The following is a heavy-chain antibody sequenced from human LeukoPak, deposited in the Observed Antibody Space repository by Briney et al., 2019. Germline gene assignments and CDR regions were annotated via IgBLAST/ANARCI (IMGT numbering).Heavy chain of an antibody. V-gene: IGHV1-18*01. CDR2: VSAYNGNT. CDR1: GYTFTSYG. CDR3: ARDWEAYCGGDCSPFDY. D-gene: IGHD2-21*02. Sequence: GASVKVSCKASGYTFTSYGISWVRQAPGQGLEWMGWVSAYNGNTNYAQKLQGRVTMTTDTSTSTAYMELRSLRSDDTAVYYCARDWEAYCGGDCSPFDYWGQGTLVTVSS. J-gene: IGHJ4*02.